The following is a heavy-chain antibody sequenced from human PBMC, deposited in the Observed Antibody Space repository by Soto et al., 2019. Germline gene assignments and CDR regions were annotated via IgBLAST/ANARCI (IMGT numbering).Heavy chain of an antibody. Sequence: ASVKVSCKASGYTFTSYYMHWVRQAPGQGLEWMGIINTSGGSTSYAQKFQGRVTMTRDTSTGTVYMELSSLRSEDTAVYYCARESRRIWFGEEHWGQGTLVTVSS. CDR3: ARESRRIWFGEEH. V-gene: IGHV1-46*03. CDR1: GYTFTSYY. J-gene: IGHJ4*02. CDR2: INTSGGST. D-gene: IGHD3-10*01.